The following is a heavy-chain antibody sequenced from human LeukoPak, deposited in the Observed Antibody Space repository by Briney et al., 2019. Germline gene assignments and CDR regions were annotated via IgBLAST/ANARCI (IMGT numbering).Heavy chain of an antibody. Sequence: SETLSLTRSVSGGSISSSNSYWGWIRQPPGKGLEWIASIYYSGSTYYNPSLKSRVTISVDTSKTQLPLELSSVSAADTAVYFCARKPISYDSGRHWYYFDEWGQGTLVTVSS. CDR2: IYYSGST. CDR1: GGSISSSNSY. D-gene: IGHD3-10*01. V-gene: IGHV4-39*01. J-gene: IGHJ4*02. CDR3: ARKPISYDSGRHWYYFDE.